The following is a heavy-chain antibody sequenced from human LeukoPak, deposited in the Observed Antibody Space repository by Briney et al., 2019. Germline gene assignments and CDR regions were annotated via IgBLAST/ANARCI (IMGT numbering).Heavy chain of an antibody. Sequence: SETLSLTCTVSGGSISSISFHWAWIRQPPGRGLEWIGSIYYSGSTYYNPSLRSRVTISVDTSMNQFSLKLNSVTAADTAVYYCARLASTCTGGSCYQYYFDYWGQGTLVTVSS. CDR2: IYYSGST. CDR1: GGSISSISFH. V-gene: IGHV4-39*01. CDR3: ARLASTCTGGSCYQYYFDY. J-gene: IGHJ4*02. D-gene: IGHD2-15*01.